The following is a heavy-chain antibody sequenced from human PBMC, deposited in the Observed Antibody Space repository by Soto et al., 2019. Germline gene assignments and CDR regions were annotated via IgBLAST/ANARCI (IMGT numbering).Heavy chain of an antibody. CDR1: GGTFSSYA. Sequence: GASVKVSCKASGGTFSSYAISWVRQAPGQGLEWMGGIIPIFGTANYAQKFQGRVTITADESTSTAYVELSSLRSEDTAVYYCARSSTVVTPYYFDYWGQGTLVTVSS. CDR3: ARSSTVVTPYYFDY. D-gene: IGHD4-17*01. CDR2: IIPIFGTA. J-gene: IGHJ4*02. V-gene: IGHV1-69*13.